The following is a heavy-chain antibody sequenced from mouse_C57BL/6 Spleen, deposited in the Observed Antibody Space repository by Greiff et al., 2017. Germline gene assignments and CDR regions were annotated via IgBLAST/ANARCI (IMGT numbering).Heavy chain of an antibody. CDR2: IYPGDGDT. CDR1: GYAFSSSW. CDR3: ARDGSSPYYFDY. D-gene: IGHD1-1*01. J-gene: IGHJ2*01. V-gene: IGHV1-82*01. Sequence: QVQLQQSGPELVKPGASVKISCKASGYAFSSSWMNWVKQRPGKGLEWIGRIYPGDGDTNYNGKFKGKDTLTADKSSSTAYMQLSSLTSEDSAVYFCARDGSSPYYFDYGGQGTTLTVSS.